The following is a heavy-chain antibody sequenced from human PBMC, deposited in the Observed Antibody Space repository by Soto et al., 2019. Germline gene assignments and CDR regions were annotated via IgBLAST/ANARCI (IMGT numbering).Heavy chain of an antibody. CDR2: ISNSGGST. CDR1: GFTFSTYA. J-gene: IGHJ4*02. V-gene: IGHV3-23*01. D-gene: IGHD6-19*01. Sequence: GGSLRLSCAASGFTFSTYAMSWVRQAPGKGLEWVSFISNSGGSTYYADSVKGRFTISRDNSKNTLYLQLNSLRAEDTAVYYCARHSSGWLSGHFDYWGQGTLVTVSS. CDR3: ARHSSGWLSGHFDY.